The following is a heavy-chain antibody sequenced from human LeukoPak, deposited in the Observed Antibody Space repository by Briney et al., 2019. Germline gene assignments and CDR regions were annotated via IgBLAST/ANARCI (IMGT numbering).Heavy chain of an antibody. Sequence: AGGSLRLGCAASGFRFSSYGMSWVRQAPGKGLEWVSTISGSGGFTYYADSVKGRFSISRDNSKNTLYLQMSSLSAEDTAVYYCAKTPDVWNWKYYFDYWGQGTLVTVSS. V-gene: IGHV3-23*01. CDR2: ISGSGGFT. CDR1: GFRFSSYG. J-gene: IGHJ4*02. D-gene: IGHD1-1*01. CDR3: AKTPDVWNWKYYFDY.